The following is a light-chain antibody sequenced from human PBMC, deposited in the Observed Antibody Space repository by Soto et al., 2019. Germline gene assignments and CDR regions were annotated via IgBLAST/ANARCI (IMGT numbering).Light chain of an antibody. J-gene: IGKJ1*01. CDR3: QQYNNWPWT. V-gene: IGKV3-15*01. CDR1: QSISDT. Sequence: ETAMTQSPATLSVSPGGRATLSCRASQSISDTVAWYQQKPGQAPRLLIHGASTRATGFPARFSGSGSGTDCTLTISSLQSEDFAVYYCQQYNNWPWTFGQGTKVDIK. CDR2: GAS.